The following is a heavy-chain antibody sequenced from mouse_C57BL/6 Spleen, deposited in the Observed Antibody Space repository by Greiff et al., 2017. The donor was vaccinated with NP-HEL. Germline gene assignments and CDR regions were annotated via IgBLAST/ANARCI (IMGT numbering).Heavy chain of an antibody. CDR1: GYTFTSYW. CDR3: AAGGGYVRPAMDY. Sequence: QVQLKEPGAELVKPGASVKMSCKASGYTFTSYWITWVKQRPGQGLEWIGDIYPGSGSTNYNEKFKSKATLTVDTSSSTAYMQLSSLTSEDSAVYYCAAGGGYVRPAMDYWGQGTSVTVSS. V-gene: IGHV1-55*01. J-gene: IGHJ4*01. D-gene: IGHD2-2*01. CDR2: IYPGSGST.